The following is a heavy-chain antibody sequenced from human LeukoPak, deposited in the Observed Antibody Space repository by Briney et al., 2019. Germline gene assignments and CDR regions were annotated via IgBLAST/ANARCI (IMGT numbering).Heavy chain of an antibody. CDR3: AKDLHGGYSSDY. CDR1: GFTFNNFG. V-gene: IGHV3-30*02. J-gene: IGHJ4*02. D-gene: IGHD4-23*01. CDR2: IGYEGVHK. Sequence: GGSLRLSCAASGFTFNNFGMHWVRQAPGKGLEGLSFIGYEGVHKYYADSVKGRFTISKDNSKATLYLQMNSLSPEDTAVYYCAKDLHGGYSSDYWGQGTLVTVFS.